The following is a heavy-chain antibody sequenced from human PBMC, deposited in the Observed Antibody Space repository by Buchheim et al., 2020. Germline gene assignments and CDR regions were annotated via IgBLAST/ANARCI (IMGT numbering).Heavy chain of an antibody. CDR1: GFTFSSYG. V-gene: IGHV3-30*18. Sequence: QVQLVESGGGVVQPGRSLRLSCAASGFTFSSYGMHWVRQAPGKGLEWVAVISYDGSNKYYADSVKGRFTISRDNSKNTLYLQMNSLRAEDTAVYYCAKDLVRGVIIYAFDIWGQGT. D-gene: IGHD3-10*01. CDR3: AKDLVRGVIIYAFDI. J-gene: IGHJ3*02. CDR2: ISYDGSNK.